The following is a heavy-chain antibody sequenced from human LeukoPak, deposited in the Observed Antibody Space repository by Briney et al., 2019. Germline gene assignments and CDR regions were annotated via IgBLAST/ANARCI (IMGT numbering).Heavy chain of an antibody. D-gene: IGHD1-1*01. Sequence: GGSLRLSCAVSGFAFGSEAMSWVRQSPARGLEWVASIRPGGGTTYYADYVKGRFTISRDNSNNTLYVHMNSLRAEDTAVYYCAKVRSGSANWALRIFDNWGQGTLVTVSS. J-gene: IGHJ4*02. CDR1: GFAFGSEA. CDR3: AKVRSGSANWALRIFDN. CDR2: IRPGGGTT. V-gene: IGHV3-23*01.